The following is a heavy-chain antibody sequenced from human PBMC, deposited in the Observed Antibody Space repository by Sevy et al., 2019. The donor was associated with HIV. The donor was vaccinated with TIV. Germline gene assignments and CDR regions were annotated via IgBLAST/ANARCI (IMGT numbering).Heavy chain of an antibody. V-gene: IGHV2-5*02. D-gene: IGHD4-17*01. CDR1: GFSFIGTGEA. J-gene: IGHJ4*02. CDR2: IYWDDDK. CDR3: AHLIPLKHGFRDFVS. Sequence: SGPTLVKPTQTLTLTCTFSGFSFIGTGEAVGWIRQPPGKALEWLALIYWDDDKSYNPFLKNRLTVSQDASKYQVVLVMTNIDPVDTATYFCAHLIPLKHGFRDFVSWGQGALVTVSS.